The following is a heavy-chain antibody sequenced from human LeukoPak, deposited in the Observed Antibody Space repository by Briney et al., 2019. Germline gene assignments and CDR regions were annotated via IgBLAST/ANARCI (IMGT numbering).Heavy chain of an antibody. CDR1: GFTFSSYE. V-gene: IGHV3-48*03. D-gene: IGHD6-19*01. CDR3: AKPYSSGWYRSIDDY. Sequence: GGSLRLSCAASGFTFSSYEMNWVRQAPGKGLEWVSYISSSGSTIYYADSVKGRFTISRDNSKNTLYLQMNSLRAEDTAVYYCAKPYSSGWYRSIDDYWGQGTLVTVSS. J-gene: IGHJ4*02. CDR2: ISSSGSTI.